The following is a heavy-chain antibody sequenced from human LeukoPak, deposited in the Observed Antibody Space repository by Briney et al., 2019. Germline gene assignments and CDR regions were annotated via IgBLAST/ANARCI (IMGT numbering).Heavy chain of an antibody. Sequence: ASVKVSCKASGYTSTSYGISWVRQAPGQGLEWMGWISAYNGNTNYAQKLQGRVTMTTDTSTSTAYMELRSLRSDDTAVYYCARVLDYGGNSGAFDIWGQGTMVTVSS. D-gene: IGHD4-23*01. CDR3: ARVLDYGGNSGAFDI. J-gene: IGHJ3*02. CDR1: GYTSTSYG. V-gene: IGHV1-18*01. CDR2: ISAYNGNT.